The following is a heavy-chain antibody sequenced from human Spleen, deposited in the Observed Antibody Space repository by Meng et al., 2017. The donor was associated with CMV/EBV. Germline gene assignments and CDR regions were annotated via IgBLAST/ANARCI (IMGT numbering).Heavy chain of an antibody. D-gene: IGHD6-6*01. CDR1: GFTFSSYG. J-gene: IGHJ4*02. CDR2: IRYDGNNK. CDR3: ARDGGIAARLFDY. V-gene: IGHV3-30*02. Sequence: GESLKISCAASGFTFSSYGMHWVRQAPGKGLEWVAFIRYDGNNKYYADSVKGRFTISRDNAQNSLFLQLNSLRAEDTAVYYCARDGGIAARLFDYWGQGTLVTVSS.